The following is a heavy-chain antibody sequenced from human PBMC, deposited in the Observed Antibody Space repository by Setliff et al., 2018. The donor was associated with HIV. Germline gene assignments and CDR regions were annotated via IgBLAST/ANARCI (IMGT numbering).Heavy chain of an antibody. Sequence: PGGSLRLSCAASGFTFSTYAMGWVRQAPGKGLEWVAFIRYDGSNKYYADSVKGRFTISRDNSKNTLYLRMNSLRAEDTAVYYCAQAQTSVSGSYYQYLQHWGQGTLVTVSS. J-gene: IGHJ1*01. CDR2: IRYDGSNK. D-gene: IGHD3-10*01. V-gene: IGHV3-30*02. CDR1: GFTFSTYA. CDR3: AQAQTSVSGSYYQYLQH.